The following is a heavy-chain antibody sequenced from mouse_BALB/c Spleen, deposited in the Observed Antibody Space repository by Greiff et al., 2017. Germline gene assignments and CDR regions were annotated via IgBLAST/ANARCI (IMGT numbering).Heavy chain of an antibody. V-gene: IGHV3-2*02. J-gene: IGHJ2*01. CDR2: ISYSGST. CDR3: ARSAYYGSSYCDY. D-gene: IGHD1-1*01. Sequence: EVQLRESGPGLVKPSQSLSLTCTVTGYSITSDYAWNWIRQFPGNKLEWMGYISYSGSTSYNPSLKSRISITRDTSKNQFFLQLNSVTTEDTATYYCARSAYYGSSYCDYWGQGTTLTVSS. CDR1: GYSITSDYA.